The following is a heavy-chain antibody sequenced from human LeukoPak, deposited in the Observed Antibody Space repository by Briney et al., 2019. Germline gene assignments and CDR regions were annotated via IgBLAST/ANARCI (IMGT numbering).Heavy chain of an antibody. J-gene: IGHJ3*02. Sequence: ASVKVSCKASGYTFSGYYLNWVRQAPGQGLEWLGWINPNSGGTNYAQKFRGRVTMTRDTSISTAYMELSRLRSDDTAVYYCARASMIVEEDAFDIWGQGTMVTVSS. CDR2: INPNSGGT. CDR3: ARASMIVEEDAFDI. V-gene: IGHV1-2*02. D-gene: IGHD3-22*01. CDR1: GYTFSGYY.